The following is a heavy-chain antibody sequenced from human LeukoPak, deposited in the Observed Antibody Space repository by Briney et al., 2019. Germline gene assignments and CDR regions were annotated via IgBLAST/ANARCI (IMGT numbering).Heavy chain of an antibody. CDR3: ARVTNFWSGYPRPGYFDY. CDR2: IYYSGST. J-gene: IGHJ4*02. CDR1: GGSISSSSYY. V-gene: IGHV4-39*07. Sequence: SETLSLTCTVSGGSISSSSYYWGWIRQPPGKGLEWIGSIYYSGSTYYNPSLKSRVTISVDTSENQFSLKLSSVTAADTAVYYCARVTNFWSGYPRPGYFDYWGQGTLVTVSS. D-gene: IGHD3-3*01.